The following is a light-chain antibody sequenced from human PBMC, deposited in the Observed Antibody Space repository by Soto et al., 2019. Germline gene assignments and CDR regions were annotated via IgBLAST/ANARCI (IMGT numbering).Light chain of an antibody. CDR3: QQYNNWPPYP. J-gene: IGKJ2*01. CDR2: GAS. V-gene: IGKV3-15*01. Sequence: EIVMTQSPATLSVSPGERATLSCRASQSVSSNLAWYQQKPGQAPRLLIYGASTRATGIPARFSGSGSGTEFTLSLSGLQYEDLAVYYSQQYNNWPPYPFGQGTKREI. CDR1: QSVSSN.